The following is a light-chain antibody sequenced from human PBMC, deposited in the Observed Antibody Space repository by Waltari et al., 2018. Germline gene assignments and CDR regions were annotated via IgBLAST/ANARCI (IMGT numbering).Light chain of an antibody. CDR1: HSLLYYSNNKNY. CDR2: WAS. J-gene: IGKJ2*01. Sequence: DIVMTQSPDSLPGSLGERATIHCKSSHSLLYYSNNKNYISWYQQKPGQSPKLLIYWASTRDSGVPDRFSGSGSETDFTLTISSLQAEDVAVYHCHQYFAPPYTFGRGTKLEIK. CDR3: HQYFAPPYT. V-gene: IGKV4-1*01.